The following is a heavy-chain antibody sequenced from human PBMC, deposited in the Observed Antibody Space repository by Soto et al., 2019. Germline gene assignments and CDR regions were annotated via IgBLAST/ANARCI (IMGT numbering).Heavy chain of an antibody. CDR3: ASLYSSGSAEDDAFDI. CDR2: IYYSGST. V-gene: IGHV4-39*01. Sequence: QLQLQESGPGLVKPSETLSLTCTVSGGSISSSSYYWGWIRQPPGKGLEWIGSIYYSGSTYYNPSLKSRVTISVDTSKNQFSLKLSSVTAADTAVYYCASLYSSGSAEDDAFDIWGQGTMVTVSS. D-gene: IGHD6-19*01. CDR1: GGSISSSSYY. J-gene: IGHJ3*02.